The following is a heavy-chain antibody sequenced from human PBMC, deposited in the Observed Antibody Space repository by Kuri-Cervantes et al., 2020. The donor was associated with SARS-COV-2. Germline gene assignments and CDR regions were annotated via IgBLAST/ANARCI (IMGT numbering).Heavy chain of an antibody. CDR1: GYTFTGYY. Sequence: ASVKVSCKASGYTFTGYYMHWVRQAPGQGLEWMGWISAYNGNTNYAQKLQGRVTMTTDTSTSTAYMELRSLRSDDTAVYYCARGPGAADVFDIWGQGTMVTVSS. CDR3: ARGPGAADVFDI. J-gene: IGHJ3*02. V-gene: IGHV1-18*04. CDR2: ISAYNGNT. D-gene: IGHD3-10*01.